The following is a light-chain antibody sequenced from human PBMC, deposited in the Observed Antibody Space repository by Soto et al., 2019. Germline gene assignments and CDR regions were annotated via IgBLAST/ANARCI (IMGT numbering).Light chain of an antibody. CDR3: QQYSDSAWT. J-gene: IGKJ1*01. CDR2: GAP. CDR1: QSVSSSY. V-gene: IGKV3-20*01. Sequence: EIVLTQSPGTLSLSPGERATLSCRASQSVSSSYLGWYQQKSGQAPRLLIFGAPSRATGIPDRFSGSGSESDFTLTITRLGPEDCAVYYCQQYSDSAWTFGQGTRVEIK.